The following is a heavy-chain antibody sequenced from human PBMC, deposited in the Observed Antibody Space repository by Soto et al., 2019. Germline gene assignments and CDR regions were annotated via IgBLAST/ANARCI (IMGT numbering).Heavy chain of an antibody. V-gene: IGHV1-2*04. CDR2: INPNSGGT. CDR1: GYTFTGYY. Sequence: ASVKVSCKASGYTFTGYYMHWVRQAPGQGLEWMGWINPNSGGTNYAQKLQGWVTMTRDTSISTAYMELSRLRSDDTAVYYCARDEGTFGYSSGWFDYWGQGTLVTVSS. J-gene: IGHJ4*02. CDR3: ARDEGTFGYSSGWFDY. D-gene: IGHD6-19*01.